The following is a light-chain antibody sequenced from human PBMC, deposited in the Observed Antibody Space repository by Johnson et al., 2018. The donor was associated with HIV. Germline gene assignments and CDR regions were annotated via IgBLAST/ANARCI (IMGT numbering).Light chain of an antibody. V-gene: IGLV1-51*02. Sequence: QSVLTQPPSVSAAPGQKVTISCSGSSSTIGNNYVSWYKLLPGTPPNLLIFKNNERPSGIPARFSGSTSGASDDLGITRLQTGDETDYYCATWDTSLSTGVVFGTGSKFTVL. CDR1: SSTIGNNY. J-gene: IGLJ1*01. CDR2: KNN. CDR3: ATWDTSLSTGVV.